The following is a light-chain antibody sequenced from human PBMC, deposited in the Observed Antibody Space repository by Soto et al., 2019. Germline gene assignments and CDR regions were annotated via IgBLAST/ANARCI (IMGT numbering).Light chain of an antibody. CDR1: QNIGDTF. V-gene: IGKV3-20*01. Sequence: EIVLTQTPATLSLSPGVGVTLSCRASQNIGDTFLAWYQQKPGQAPRLLIYGVSARGTGISDRFSASGSGTDFTLTISRLEPGDFAVYYCHQYSRSPVTFSPLTFGGGSKVEI. CDR2: GVS. CDR3: HQYSRSPVTFSPLT. J-gene: IGKJ4*01.